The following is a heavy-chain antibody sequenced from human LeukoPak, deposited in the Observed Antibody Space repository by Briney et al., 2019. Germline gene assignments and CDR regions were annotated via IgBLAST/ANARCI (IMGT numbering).Heavy chain of an antibody. CDR1: GGIFSSYA. D-gene: IGHD3-3*02. CDR2: IITVFGTA. V-gene: IGHV1-69*06. CDR3: AKAALVGTHYFDH. Sequence: ASVKVSCKASGGIFSSYAISWVRQAPGQGLEWMGRIITVFGTANYAQKFEGRVTITADKSASTVYMELSSLRSEDTAVYYCAKAALVGTHYFDHWGQGTLVTASS. J-gene: IGHJ4*02.